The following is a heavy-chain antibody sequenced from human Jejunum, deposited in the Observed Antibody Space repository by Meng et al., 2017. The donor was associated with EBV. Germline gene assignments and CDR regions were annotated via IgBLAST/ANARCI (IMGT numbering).Heavy chain of an antibody. CDR1: GYTFTHYA. CDR3: VRTSVYSSGFSDF. V-gene: IGHV1-18*01. CDR2: VSAYNGNT. D-gene: IGHD6-19*01. Sequence: QVRLVQAGAEVKKPWASVKVSCKASGYTFTHYAFHWLRQGPGQGFEWMGWVSAYNGNTEYPQKFQGRVAMTTDTSTTTVYMELRSLRPDDTATYYCVRTSVYSSGFSDFWGQGTLVTVSS. J-gene: IGHJ4*02.